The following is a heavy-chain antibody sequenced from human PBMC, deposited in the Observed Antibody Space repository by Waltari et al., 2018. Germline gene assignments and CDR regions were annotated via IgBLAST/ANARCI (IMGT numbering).Heavy chain of an antibody. CDR2: IYYSGST. J-gene: IGHJ4*02. CDR1: GDSISSSSYY. D-gene: IGHD6-13*01. V-gene: IGHV4-39*07. Sequence: QLQLQESGPGLVKPSETLSLTCTVSGDSISSSSYYWGWIRQPPGKGLEWIGSIYYSGSTYYNPSLKSRVTISVDTSKNQFSLKLSSVTAADTAVYYCARDSKLRIAARPLDYWGQGTLVTVSS. CDR3: ARDSKLRIAARPLDY.